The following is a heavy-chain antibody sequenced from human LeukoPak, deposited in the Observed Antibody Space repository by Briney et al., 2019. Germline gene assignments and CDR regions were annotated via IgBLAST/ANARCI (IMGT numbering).Heavy chain of an antibody. CDR1: GFTVSSHY. J-gene: IGHJ4*02. Sequence: GGSVSLFRALSGFTVSSHYVRWVRQARWGGREWVLVILRGGSQYYADSVKGRFTISRDNSKNTLYLQMNSLRAEDTAVYYCARSSQYYYDSSGLRSYYFDYWGQGTLVTVSS. CDR3: ARSSQYYYDSSGLRSYYFDY. D-gene: IGHD3-22*01. CDR2: ILRGGSQ. V-gene: IGHV3-66*01.